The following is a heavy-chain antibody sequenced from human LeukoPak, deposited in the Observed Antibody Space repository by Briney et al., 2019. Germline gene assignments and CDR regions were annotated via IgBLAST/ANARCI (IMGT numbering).Heavy chain of an antibody. CDR2: ISSSSSYI. J-gene: IGHJ4*02. CDR3: ARARWAGYCSGGSCYDDY. V-gene: IGHV3-21*01. Sequence: GGSLRLSCAASGFTFSSYSMNWVRQAPGKGLEWVSSISSSSSYIYYADSVEGRFTISRDNAKNSLYLQMNSLRAEDTAVYYCARARWAGYCSGGSCYDDYWGQGTLVTVSS. CDR1: GFTFSSYS. D-gene: IGHD2-15*01.